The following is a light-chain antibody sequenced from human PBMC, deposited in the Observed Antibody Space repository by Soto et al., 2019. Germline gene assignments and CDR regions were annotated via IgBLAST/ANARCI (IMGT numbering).Light chain of an antibody. J-gene: IGKJ2*01. CDR1: PSLGYSDGYTY. Sequence: DVVMTQSPLSLPVTLGQPASISCRSSPSLGYSDGYTYLNWFQQRPGQSPRRLFYKVSNRDSGVPDRFSGSGSDPGFTLNISRVEAADVGVYYCMQGTHWPYTFGQGTKLEIK. V-gene: IGKV2-30*01. CDR2: KVS. CDR3: MQGTHWPYT.